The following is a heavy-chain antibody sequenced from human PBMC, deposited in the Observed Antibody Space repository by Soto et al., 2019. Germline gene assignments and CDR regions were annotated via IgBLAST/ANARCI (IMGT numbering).Heavy chain of an antibody. V-gene: IGHV3-74*03. D-gene: IGHD6-19*01. Sequence: EVQLVESGGGLVQPGGSLRLSCIASELTFSTSWMHWVRQAPGKGPVWISRINTDGSDVTYADSVKGRFAVSRDNAKNTLYLQMYSLRVEDTAVYFCARGNIAVAVRGLFDYWGQGTLVTVSS. J-gene: IGHJ4*02. CDR3: ARGNIAVAVRGLFDY. CDR2: INTDGSDV. CDR1: ELTFSTSW.